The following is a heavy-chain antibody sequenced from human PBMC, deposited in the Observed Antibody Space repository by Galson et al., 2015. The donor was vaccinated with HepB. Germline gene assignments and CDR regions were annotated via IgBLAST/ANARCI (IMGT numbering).Heavy chain of an antibody. V-gene: IGHV3-64*01. CDR1: GFTFSSYA. CDR2: ISSNGGST. CDR3: ARARMVRGVSLYGMEV. D-gene: IGHD3-10*01. Sequence: SLRLSCAASGFTFSSYAMHWVRQAPGKGLEYVSAISSNGGSTYYANSVKGRFTISRDNSKNTLYLQMGSLRAEDMAVYYCARARMVRGVSLYGMEVWGQGTTVTVSS. J-gene: IGHJ6*02.